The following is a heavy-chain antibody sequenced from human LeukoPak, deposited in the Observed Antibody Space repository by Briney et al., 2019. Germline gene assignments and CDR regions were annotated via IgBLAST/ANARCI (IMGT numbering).Heavy chain of an antibody. J-gene: IGHJ4*02. CDR1: GFTFSNYA. V-gene: IGHV3-30*03. CDR2: ISYDGSDK. CDR3: ASPASWRGGDYPLFDY. Sequence: SLRLSCAASGFTFSNYAMHWVRQAPGKGLDWVAFISYDGSDKYYADSVKGRFTISRDNSKNTLYLQMNSLRAEDTAVYYCASPASWRGGDYPLFDYWGQGTLVTVSS. D-gene: IGHD2-21*02.